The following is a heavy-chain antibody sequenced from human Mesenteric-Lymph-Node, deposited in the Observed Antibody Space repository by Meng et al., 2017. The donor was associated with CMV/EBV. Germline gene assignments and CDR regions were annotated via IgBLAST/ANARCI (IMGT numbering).Heavy chain of an antibody. CDR3: AKDSSFFGAGGFDP. CDR1: GFNFDDHA. D-gene: IGHD3-3*01. V-gene: IGHV3-9*01. Sequence: GGSLRLSCVASGFNFDDHAMEWVRQAPGKGLEWVSGISWNSDSIGYADSVKGRFIISRDNAKNSLYLQMNSLRAEDTALYYCAKDSSFFGAGGFDPWGQGTLVTVSS. J-gene: IGHJ5*02. CDR2: ISWNSDSI.